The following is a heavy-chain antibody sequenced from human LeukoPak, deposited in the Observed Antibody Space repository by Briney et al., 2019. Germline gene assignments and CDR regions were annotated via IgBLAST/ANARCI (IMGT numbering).Heavy chain of an antibody. J-gene: IGHJ4*02. CDR3: ARGEPYYYDSSGYYCDTDY. Sequence: PGGSLRLSCAASGFTFSSYSMTWVRQAPGKGLEWVSSISSSSSYIYYADSVKGRFTISRDNAKNSLYLQMNSLRAEDTAVYYCARGEPYYYDSSGYYCDTDYWGQGTLVTVSS. CDR1: GFTFSSYS. V-gene: IGHV3-21*01. D-gene: IGHD3-22*01. CDR2: ISSSSSYI.